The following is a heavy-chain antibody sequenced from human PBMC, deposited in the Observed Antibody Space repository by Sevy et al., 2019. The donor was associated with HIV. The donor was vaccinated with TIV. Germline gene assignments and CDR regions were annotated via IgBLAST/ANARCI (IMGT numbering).Heavy chain of an antibody. CDR1: GFTFSNAW. J-gene: IGHJ4*02. D-gene: IGHD3-10*01. V-gene: IGHV3-15*01. Sequence: GGSLRLSCAASGFTFSNAWMSWVRQAPGKGLEWVGRIKSKTDGGTTDYAAPVKGRFTISRDDSKNTLYLQMNSLKTEDTAVYYCTTSYGSGSYYNVDYWGQGTLVTVSS. CDR2: IKSKTDGGTT. CDR3: TTSYGSGSYYNVDY.